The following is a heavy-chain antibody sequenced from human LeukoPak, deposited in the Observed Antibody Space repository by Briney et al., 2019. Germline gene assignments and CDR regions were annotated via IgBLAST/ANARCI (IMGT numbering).Heavy chain of an antibody. CDR1: GFTFSSYW. D-gene: IGHD5-18*01. J-gene: IGHJ4*02. Sequence: PGGSLRLSCEASGFTFSSYWMSWVRQAPGKGLEWVANIKQDGSEKYYVDSVKGRFTLSRDNAKNSLFLQMNSLRAEDTAVYYCARDLSPRGYSYGFGYWGQGTLVTVSS. V-gene: IGHV3-7*03. CDR3: ARDLSPRGYSYGFGY. CDR2: IKQDGSEK.